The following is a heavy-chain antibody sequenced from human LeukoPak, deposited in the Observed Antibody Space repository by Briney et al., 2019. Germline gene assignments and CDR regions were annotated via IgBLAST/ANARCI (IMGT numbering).Heavy chain of an antibody. CDR1: GFSLSSYG. V-gene: IGHV3-33*01. Sequence: GGSLRLPCAASGFSLSSYGMHWVRPAPGKGLEWVAIIWYDGNNKYYADSVKGRFTISRDNSENTLYLQMNSVRAEDTAVYYCARGAYGGASTFDYWGQGTLVTVSS. CDR3: ARGAYGGASTFDY. D-gene: IGHD1-26*01. J-gene: IGHJ4*02. CDR2: IWYDGNNK.